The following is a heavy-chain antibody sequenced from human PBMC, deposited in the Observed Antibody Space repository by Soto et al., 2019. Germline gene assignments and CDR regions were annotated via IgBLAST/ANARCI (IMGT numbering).Heavy chain of an antibody. CDR2: IYYSGST. J-gene: IGHJ6*02. CDR3: ARGYYDFWSGYYTDYYYGMDV. Sequence: PSETLSLTCTVSCGSISSYYWSWIRQPPGKGLEWIGYIYYSGSTNYNPSLKSRVTISVDTSKNQFSLKLSSVTAADTAVYYCARGYYDFWSGYYTDYYYGMDVWGQGTTVTVSS. D-gene: IGHD3-3*01. CDR1: CGSISSYY. V-gene: IGHV4-59*01.